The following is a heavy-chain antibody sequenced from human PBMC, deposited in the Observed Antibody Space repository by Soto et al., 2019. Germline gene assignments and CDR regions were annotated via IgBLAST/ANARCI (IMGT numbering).Heavy chain of an antibody. V-gene: IGHV4-31*03. CDR2: IYYSGST. CDR3: ARDKATTVTNYYYYYGMDV. Sequence: PSETLSLTCTVSGGSISSGGYYWSWIRQHPGKGLEWIGYIYYSGSTYYNPSLKSRVTISVDTSKNRFSLKLSSVTAADTAVYYCARDKATTVTNYYYYYGMDVWGQGTTVTVSS. D-gene: IGHD4-17*01. CDR1: GGSISSGGYY. J-gene: IGHJ6*02.